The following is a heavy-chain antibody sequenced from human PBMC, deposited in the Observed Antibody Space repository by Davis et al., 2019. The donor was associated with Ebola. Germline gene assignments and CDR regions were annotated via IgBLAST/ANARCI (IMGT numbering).Heavy chain of an antibody. CDR3: ARDHFYGDEIIYYYYGMDV. V-gene: IGHV3-7*03. CDR1: GFTFSSYW. D-gene: IGHD4-17*01. Sequence: GESLKLSCAASGFTFSSYWMSWVRQAPGKGLEWVANIKQDGSEKYYVDSVKGRFTISRDNAKNSLYLQMNSLRAEDTAVYYCARDHFYGDEIIYYYYGMDVWGQGTAVTVSS. J-gene: IGHJ6*02. CDR2: IKQDGSEK.